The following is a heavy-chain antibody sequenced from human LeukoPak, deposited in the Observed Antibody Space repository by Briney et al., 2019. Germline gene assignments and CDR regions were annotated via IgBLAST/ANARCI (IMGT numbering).Heavy chain of an antibody. Sequence: SVKVSCKASGGTFSSYAISWVRQAPGQGLEWMGGIIPIFGTANYAQKFQGRVTITTDESTSTAYMELSSLRSEDTAVYYCARPYYYDSSGLNDAFDVWGQGTMVTVSS. CDR1: GGTFSSYA. V-gene: IGHV1-69*05. D-gene: IGHD3-22*01. J-gene: IGHJ3*01. CDR2: IIPIFGTA. CDR3: ARPYYYDSSGLNDAFDV.